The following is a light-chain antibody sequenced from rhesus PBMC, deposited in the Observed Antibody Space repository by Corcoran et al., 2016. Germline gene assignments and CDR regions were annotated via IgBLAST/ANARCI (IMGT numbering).Light chain of an antibody. V-gene: IGKV1-69*01. J-gene: IGKJ2*01. Sequence: DIQMTQSPSSLSASVGDRVTITCRASQGISNWLAWYQQKPGKAPKLLIYRASILETGVPSRFSGSGSRTEFTRTITSLQPDDIATYCSQQHGDSPYSFGQGAKLDIK. CDR2: RAS. CDR1: QGISNW. CDR3: QQHGDSPYS.